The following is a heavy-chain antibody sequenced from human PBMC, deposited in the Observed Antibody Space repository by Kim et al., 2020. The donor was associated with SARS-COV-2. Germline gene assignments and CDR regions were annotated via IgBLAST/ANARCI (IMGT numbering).Heavy chain of an antibody. V-gene: IGHV1-2*02. Sequence: SGGTNYAQKFQGRVTMTRDTSISTAYLELSRLRSDDTAVYSCARERNWNWFDPWGQGTLVTVSA. D-gene: IGHD1-1*01. CDR3: ARERNWNWFDP. J-gene: IGHJ5*02. CDR2: SGGT.